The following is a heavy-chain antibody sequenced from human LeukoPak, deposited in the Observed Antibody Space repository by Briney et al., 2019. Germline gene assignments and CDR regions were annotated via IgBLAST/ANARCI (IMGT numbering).Heavy chain of an antibody. V-gene: IGHV4-59*02. CDR2: IYYSGST. D-gene: IGHD4-11*01. J-gene: IGHJ6*03. CDR3: ARRVLSTVSYYMDV. CDR1: GGSVSSHQ. Sequence: PSETLSLTCTVSGGSVSSHQWSWIRQPPGKGLEWIGYIYYSGSTNYNPSLRSRFTISIDRSTNRFSLRLSSVTAADTAMYYCARRVLSTVSYYMDVWGNGTTVPVSS.